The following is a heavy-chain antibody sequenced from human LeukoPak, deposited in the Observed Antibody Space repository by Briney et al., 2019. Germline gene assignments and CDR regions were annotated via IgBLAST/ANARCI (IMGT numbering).Heavy chain of an antibody. CDR2: INTDGSST. V-gene: IGHV3-74*01. CDR3: AKGTPMVRGPPAFDY. D-gene: IGHD3-10*01. Sequence: GGSLRLSCAASGFTFSSYGMHWVRQAPGKGLEWVSHINTDGSSTRYANSVKGRFTISRDNAKNSLYLQMNSLRAEDTALYYCAKGTPMVRGPPAFDYWGQGTLVTVSS. J-gene: IGHJ4*02. CDR1: GFTFSSYG.